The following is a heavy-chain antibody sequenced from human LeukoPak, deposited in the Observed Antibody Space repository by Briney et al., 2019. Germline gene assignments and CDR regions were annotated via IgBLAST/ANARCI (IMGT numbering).Heavy chain of an antibody. V-gene: IGHV4-39*07. CDR3: ARETSPHLLVVVGGYAFDI. CDR2: IYYSGST. D-gene: IGHD2-15*01. CDR1: GGSISSSSYY. J-gene: IGHJ3*02. Sequence: SETLSLTCTVSGGSISSSSYYWGWIRQPPGKGLEWIGSIYYSGSTYYNPSLKSRVTISVDTSKNQFSLKLSSVTAADTAVYYCARETSPHLLVVVGGYAFDIWGQGTMVTVSS.